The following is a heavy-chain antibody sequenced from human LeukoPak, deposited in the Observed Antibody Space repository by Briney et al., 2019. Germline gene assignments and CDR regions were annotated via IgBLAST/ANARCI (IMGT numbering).Heavy chain of an antibody. Sequence: PGRSLRLSCAASGFTFSSYGMHWVRQAPGKGLEWVAVIWYDGSNKYYADSVKGRFTISRDNSKNTLYLQMNSLRAEDTAVYYCARAQAYYPYDYWGQGTLVTVSS. J-gene: IGHJ4*02. CDR2: IWYDGSNK. CDR1: GFTFSSYG. D-gene: IGHD3-10*01. V-gene: IGHV3-33*01. CDR3: ARAQAYYPYDY.